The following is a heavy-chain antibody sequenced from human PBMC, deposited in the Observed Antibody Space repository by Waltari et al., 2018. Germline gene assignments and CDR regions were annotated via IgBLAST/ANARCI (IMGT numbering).Heavy chain of an antibody. CDR2: ISGNGDSI. CDR3: ARDGRPYGGPNWFDP. J-gene: IGHJ5*02. CDR1: GFLFSSYA. V-gene: IGHV3-64*07. Sequence: EVQLVESGGGLVQPGGSLMLYCTASGFLFSSYAMHWVRQAPGKGLEYFSAISGNGDSIYYADSVKGRFTISRDNSKNMLYLQMGSRRAEDMAVYYCARDGRPYGGPNWFDPWGQGTLVTVSS. D-gene: IGHD3-10*01.